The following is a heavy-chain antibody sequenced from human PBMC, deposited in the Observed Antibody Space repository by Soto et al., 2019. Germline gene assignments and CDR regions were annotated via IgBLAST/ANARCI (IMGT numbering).Heavy chain of an antibody. Sequence: ESLKISCKGSGYSFTSYWIGWVRQMPGKGLEWMGIIYPGDSDTRYSPSFQAQVTISAAKSISTAYLQWSSLKASDTAMYYCATHPGSRAAAGTPCIIYGMDVWGQGTTVTSP. CDR2: IYPGDSDT. CDR3: ATHPGSRAAAGTPCIIYGMDV. D-gene: IGHD6-13*01. V-gene: IGHV5-51*01. CDR1: GYSFTSYW. J-gene: IGHJ6*02.